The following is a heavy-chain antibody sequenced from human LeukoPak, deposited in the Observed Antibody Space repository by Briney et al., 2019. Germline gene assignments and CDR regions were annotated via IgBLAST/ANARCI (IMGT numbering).Heavy chain of an antibody. Sequence: GGSLSLSCAASGFTFSTCAMGRVRQAPGKGLGWVSAISCSGGSTFYTDSVKGRFTISRDNSKNTAYLQMSGLRAEATALYYCAKAHCSPTSCSRIDYWGQGTLVTVSS. J-gene: IGHJ4*02. CDR1: GFTFSTCA. CDR2: ISCSGGST. V-gene: IGHV3-23*01. CDR3: AKAHCSPTSCSRIDY. D-gene: IGHD2-2*01.